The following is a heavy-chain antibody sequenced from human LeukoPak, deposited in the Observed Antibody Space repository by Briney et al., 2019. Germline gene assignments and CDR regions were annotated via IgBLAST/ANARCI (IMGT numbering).Heavy chain of an antibody. CDR1: GYIFTDYY. D-gene: IGHD2-21*01. CDR2: INPDTGIT. V-gene: IGHV1-2*02. Sequence: ASVKVSCKTSGYIFTDYYMHWVRQAPGQGLEWMGWINPDTGITNYAQNFQGRVTMTSDTSLSTASMVLSRLRSDDTAVYYCARDLFQFDYWGQGTLVTVSS. CDR3: ARDLFQFDY. J-gene: IGHJ4*02.